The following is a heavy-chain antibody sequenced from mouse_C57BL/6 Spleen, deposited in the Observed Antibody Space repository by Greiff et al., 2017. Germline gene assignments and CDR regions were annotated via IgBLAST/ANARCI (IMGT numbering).Heavy chain of an antibody. D-gene: IGHD3-2*02. CDR3: ARTAQATDY. J-gene: IGHJ2*01. Sequence: EVKLQQSGPELVKPGASVKISCKASGYTFTDYYMNWVKQSHGKSLEWIGDINPNNGGTSYNQKFKGKATLTVDKSSSTAYMELRILTSEDSAVYYCARTAQATDYWGQGTTLTVSS. CDR1: GYTFTDYY. V-gene: IGHV1-26*01. CDR2: INPNNGGT.